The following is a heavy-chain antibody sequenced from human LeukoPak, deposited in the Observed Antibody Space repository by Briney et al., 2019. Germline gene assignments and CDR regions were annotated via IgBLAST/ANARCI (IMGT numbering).Heavy chain of an antibody. Sequence: SETLSLTCTVSGGSISSYYWSWIRQPPGKGLEWIGYIYYSGSTNYNPFLKSRVTISVDTSKNQFSLKLSSVTAADTAVYYCARDAGSGWYLSWFDPWGQGTLVTVSS. CDR3: ARDAGSGWYLSWFDP. V-gene: IGHV4-59*01. CDR2: IYYSGST. J-gene: IGHJ5*02. D-gene: IGHD6-19*01. CDR1: GGSISSYY.